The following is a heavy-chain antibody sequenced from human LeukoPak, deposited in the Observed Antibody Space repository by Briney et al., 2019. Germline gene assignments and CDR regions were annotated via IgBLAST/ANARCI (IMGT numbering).Heavy chain of an antibody. Sequence: GGSLRLSCAASGFTFSSYGMHWVRQAPGKGLEWVAVIWCDGSNKYYADSVKGRFTISRDNSKNTLYLQMNSLRAEDTAVYYCARDGLIVVVPAATQGWFDPWGQGTLVTVSS. V-gene: IGHV3-33*01. D-gene: IGHD2-2*01. CDR3: ARDGLIVVVPAATQGWFDP. J-gene: IGHJ5*02. CDR1: GFTFSSYG. CDR2: IWCDGSNK.